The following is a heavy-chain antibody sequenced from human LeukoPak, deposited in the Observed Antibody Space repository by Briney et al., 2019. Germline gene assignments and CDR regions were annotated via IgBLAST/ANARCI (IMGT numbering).Heavy chain of an antibody. J-gene: IGHJ4*02. CDR3: VKDLYYSGWDPLAY. CDR2: IIPILGIA. V-gene: IGHV1-69*04. CDR1: GGTFSSYA. D-gene: IGHD6-19*01. Sequence: GASVKVSCKASGGTFSSYAISWVRQAPGQGLEWMGRIIPILGIANYAQKFQGRVTITADKSTSTAYMELSSLRSEDTAVYYCVKDLYYSGWDPLAYWGQGTLVTVSA.